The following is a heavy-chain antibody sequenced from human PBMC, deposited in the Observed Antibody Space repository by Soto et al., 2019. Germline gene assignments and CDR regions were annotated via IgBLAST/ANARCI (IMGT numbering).Heavy chain of an antibody. CDR1: GDVNSGYY. Sequence: SETLSLTCSVSGDVNSGYYWGWIRQPPGKGLEWIGYIYYSRGTNHNPSLKSRVTISVDTSKNQFSLKLSPVTAADTAVYYCARWCYYESSGYPDNWGQGTLVTASS. CDR2: IYYSRGT. J-gene: IGHJ4*02. V-gene: IGHV4-59*01. CDR3: ARWCYYESSGYPDN. D-gene: IGHD3-22*01.